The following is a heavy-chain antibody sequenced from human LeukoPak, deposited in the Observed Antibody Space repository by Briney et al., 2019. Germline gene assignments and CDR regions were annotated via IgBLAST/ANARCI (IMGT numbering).Heavy chain of an antibody. J-gene: IGHJ4*02. CDR1: GYTFISSG. CDR3: ARGFYESGSGSNYDVFDY. D-gene: IGHD3-10*01. V-gene: IGHV1-18*01. Sequence: GASVKVSCKTSGYTFISSGISWVRQAPGQGLEWMGWVSNYNGRTHYAQKLQGRVTMTTDPSTSTAYMELRSLSSDDTAIYYCARGFYESGSGSNYDVFDYWGQGTLVTVSS. CDR2: VSNYNGRT.